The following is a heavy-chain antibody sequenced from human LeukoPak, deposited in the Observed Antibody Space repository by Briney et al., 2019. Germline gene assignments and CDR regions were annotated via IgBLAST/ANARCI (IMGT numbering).Heavy chain of an antibody. J-gene: IGHJ2*01. D-gene: IGHD5-24*01. V-gene: IGHV3-30*19. CDR2: ILYDGSNK. CDR3: ARDRDEMATLQGLFWYFDL. Sequence: PGGSLRLSCAASGFTVTRYGMHWVRQAPGKGLEWVAAILYDGSNKYYADSVRGRFTISKDNSKNTVDLQMKSLRAEDTALYYCARDRDEMATLQGLFWYFDLWGRGTLLTVSS. CDR1: GFTVTRYG.